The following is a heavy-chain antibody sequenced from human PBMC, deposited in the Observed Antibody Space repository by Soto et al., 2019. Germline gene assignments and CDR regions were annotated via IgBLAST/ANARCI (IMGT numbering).Heavy chain of an antibody. Sequence: SESLSLTCTVSGGSISSYYWSWIRQPPGKGLEWIGYIYYSGSTNYNPSLKSRVTISVDTSKNQFSLKLSSVTAADTAVYYCARHYYGLYYYMDFWGKGTTVTVSS. CDR1: GGSISSYY. V-gene: IGHV4-59*08. D-gene: IGHD3-10*01. CDR2: IYYSGST. CDR3: ARHYYGLYYYMDF. J-gene: IGHJ6*03.